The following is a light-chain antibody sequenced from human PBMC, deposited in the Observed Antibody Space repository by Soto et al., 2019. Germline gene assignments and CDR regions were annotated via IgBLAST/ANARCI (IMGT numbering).Light chain of an antibody. CDR2: GAF. Sequence: EIVMTQSPATLSVSPGETATLSCRASQSVSYNLAWYQQKPGKVPRILIYGAFTMAAGIPARFSGSGSWTEFNLTISSLQAEDCAVYYCQPYNNWPPFAFGGGTKVESK. CDR3: QPYNNWPPFA. J-gene: IGKJ4*01. V-gene: IGKV3-15*01. CDR1: QSVSYN.